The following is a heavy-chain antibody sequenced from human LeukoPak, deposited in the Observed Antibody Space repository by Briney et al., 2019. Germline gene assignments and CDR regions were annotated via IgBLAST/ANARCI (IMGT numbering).Heavy chain of an antibody. J-gene: IGHJ4*02. CDR2: IYYTGST. CDR3: ARSLMDGSGWAIDY. CDR1: GGSITSGDYY. D-gene: IGHD6-19*01. Sequence: PSETLSLTCTVSGGSITSGDYYWSWIRQPPGKGLEWIGYIYYTGSTYYNPSLKSRVTISVDTSKNQFSLKLNSVTAADTAEYYCARSLMDGSGWAIDYWGQGTLVTVSS. V-gene: IGHV4-30-4*01.